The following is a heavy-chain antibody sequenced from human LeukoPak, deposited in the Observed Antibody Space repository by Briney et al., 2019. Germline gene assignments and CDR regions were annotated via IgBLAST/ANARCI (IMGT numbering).Heavy chain of an antibody. CDR2: ISSSSSTI. CDR1: GFIFSSYS. D-gene: IGHD6-19*01. J-gene: IGHJ4*02. Sequence: GGSLRLSCAASGFIFSSYSMNWVRQAPGKGLECISYISSSSSTIYYADSVKGRFTISRDNAKNTLYLQMNSLRAEDTAVYYCARVIAVAGNYYFDYWGQGTLVTVSS. CDR3: ARVIAVAGNYYFDY. V-gene: IGHV3-48*04.